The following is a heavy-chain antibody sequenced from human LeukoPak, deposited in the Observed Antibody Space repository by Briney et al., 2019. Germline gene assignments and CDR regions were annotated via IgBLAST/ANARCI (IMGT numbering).Heavy chain of an antibody. CDR3: ARQRIRAPYPSNKVGATRGPFDY. CDR1: GGSFSGYY. CDR2: INHSGST. J-gene: IGHJ4*02. Sequence: SETLSLTCAVYGGSFSGYYWSWIRQPPGKGLEWIGEINHSGSTNYNPSLKSRVTISVDTSKNQFSLKLSSVTAAATAVYYCARQRIRAPYPSNKVGATRGPFDYWGQGTLVTVPS. V-gene: IGHV4-34*01. D-gene: IGHD1-26*01.